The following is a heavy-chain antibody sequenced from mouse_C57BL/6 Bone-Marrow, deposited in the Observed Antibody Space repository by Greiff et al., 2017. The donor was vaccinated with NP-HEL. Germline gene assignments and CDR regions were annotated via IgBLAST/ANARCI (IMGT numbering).Heavy chain of an antibody. J-gene: IGHJ2*01. CDR2: IYPRSGNT. CDR1: GYTFTSYG. CDR3: ARVGAYDYDYY. Sequence: VKLMESGAELARPGASVKLSCKASGYTFTSYGISWVKQRTGQGLEWIGEIYPRSGNTYYNEKFKGKATLTADKSSSTAYMELRSLTSEDSAVYFCARVGAYDYDYYWGQGTTLTVSS. V-gene: IGHV1-81*01. D-gene: IGHD2-4*01.